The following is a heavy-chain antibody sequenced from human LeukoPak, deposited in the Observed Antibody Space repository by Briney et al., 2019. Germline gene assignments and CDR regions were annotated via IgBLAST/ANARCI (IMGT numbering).Heavy chain of an antibody. V-gene: IGHV3-48*02. D-gene: IGHD3-10*01. J-gene: IGHJ4*02. CDR1: KLTYNLHG. CDR2: IATNNAI. CDR3: RTVRVTYGFSVDY. Sequence: GGSLRLSCGASKLTYNLHGVHGPRQAPGKGLEWLSYIATNNAIWYADSVKGRFIISRDNAKSSLYLQMNSLRDEDTTVYYCRTVRVTYGFSVDYGGQGTLVTVSS.